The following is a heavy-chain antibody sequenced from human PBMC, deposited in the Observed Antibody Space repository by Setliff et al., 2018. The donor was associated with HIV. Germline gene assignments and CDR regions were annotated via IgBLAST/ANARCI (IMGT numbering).Heavy chain of an antibody. D-gene: IGHD3-22*01. CDR1: GGSISSRAYY. Sequence: KPSETLSLTCTVSGGSISSRAYYWGCIRQPPGKGLEWIGSIYYSGTTYYNPSLKSRVTISIDTSKNQFSLNLSSVTAADTAVYYCARGYYDSSGTFDYWGQGTLVTAPQ. CDR2: IYYSGTT. CDR3: ARGYYDSSGTFDY. J-gene: IGHJ4*02. V-gene: IGHV4-39*01.